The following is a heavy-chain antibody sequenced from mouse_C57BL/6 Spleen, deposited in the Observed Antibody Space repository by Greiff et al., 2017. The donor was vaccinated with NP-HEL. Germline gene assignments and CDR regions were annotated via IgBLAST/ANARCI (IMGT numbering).Heavy chain of an antibody. D-gene: IGHD2-4*01. CDR2: ISSGSSTI. V-gene: IGHV5-17*01. CDR1: GFTFSDYG. CDR3: ARRGITTGYYYAMDY. J-gene: IGHJ4*01. Sequence: EVMLVESGGGLVKPGGSLKLSCAASGFTFSDYGMHWVRQAPEKGLEWVAYISSGSSTIYYADTVKGRFTISRDNANNTLFLQMTSLRSEDTAMYYWARRGITTGYYYAMDYWGQGTSVTVSS.